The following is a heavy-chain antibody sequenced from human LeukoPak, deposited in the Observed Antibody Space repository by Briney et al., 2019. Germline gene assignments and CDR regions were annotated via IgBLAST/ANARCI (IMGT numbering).Heavy chain of an antibody. V-gene: IGHV3-53*01. CDR3: ARGQGYYDSSGYYEDY. CDR2: IYSGGST. CDR1: GCTVSSNY. D-gene: IGHD3-22*01. J-gene: IGHJ4*02. Sequence: GGSLRLSCAASGCTVSSNYMSWVRQAPGKGLEWVSVIYSGGSTYYADSVKGRFTISRDNSKNTLYLQMNSLRAEDTAVYYCARGQGYYDSSGYYEDYWGQGTLVTVSS.